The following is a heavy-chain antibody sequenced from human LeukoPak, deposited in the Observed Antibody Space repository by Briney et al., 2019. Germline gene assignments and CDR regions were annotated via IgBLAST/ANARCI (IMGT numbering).Heavy chain of an antibody. V-gene: IGHV3-9*01. CDR3: AKDATSGDYGSGSYDY. D-gene: IGHD3-10*01. Sequence: GGSLRFSCAASGFTFDDYAMHWVRQAPGNGLEWVSGISWNSGSIGYADSVKGRFTISRDNAKNSLYLQMNSLRAEDTALYYCAKDATSGDYGSGSYDYWGQGTLVTVSS. J-gene: IGHJ4*02. CDR2: ISWNSGSI. CDR1: GFTFDDYA.